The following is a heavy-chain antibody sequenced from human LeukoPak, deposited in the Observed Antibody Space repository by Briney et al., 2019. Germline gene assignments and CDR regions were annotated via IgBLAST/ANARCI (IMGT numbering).Heavy chain of an antibody. D-gene: IGHD5-24*01. J-gene: IGHJ6*03. CDR1: EFTFSRYA. Sequence: HSGRSLRLSCAASEFTFSRYAMHWVRQAPGKGLEWLAVISYHGVDKFYRASVRGRFTISRDNVENTLFLQLDNLSSEDSGVYFCARAVPTIHHMDVWGKATTVTVS. V-gene: IGHV3-30*14. CDR2: ISYHGVDK. CDR3: ARAVPTIHHMDV.